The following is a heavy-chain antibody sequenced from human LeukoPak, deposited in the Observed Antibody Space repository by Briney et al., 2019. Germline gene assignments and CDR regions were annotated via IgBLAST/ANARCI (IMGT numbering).Heavy chain of an antibody. J-gene: IGHJ4*02. CDR2: INPSGGNT. D-gene: IGHD2-2*01. CDR1: GYTFTGYY. Sequence: ASVKVSCKASGYTFTGYYMRWVRQAPGQGLEWMGIINPSGGNTNYAQKFQGRVTMTRDTSTSTVYMKLSSLRSEDTAVYYCARDIVVVPAALSPDSWGQGTLVTVSS. V-gene: IGHV1-46*01. CDR3: ARDIVVVPAALSPDS.